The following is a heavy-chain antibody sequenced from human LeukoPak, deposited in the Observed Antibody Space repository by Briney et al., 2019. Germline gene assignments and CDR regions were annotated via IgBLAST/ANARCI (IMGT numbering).Heavy chain of an antibody. V-gene: IGHV3-73*01. J-gene: IGHJ3*02. Sequence: GGSLKLSCAASGFTFSASAMHWVRQASGKGLEWVGRIRSKADSYATAYTASVKGRFTVSRDNAKNSLYLQMNSLRAEDTAVYYCARHYRWGDSFDIWGQGTMVTVSS. CDR2: IRSKADSYAT. CDR3: ARHYRWGDSFDI. CDR1: GFTFSASA. D-gene: IGHD2-8*02.